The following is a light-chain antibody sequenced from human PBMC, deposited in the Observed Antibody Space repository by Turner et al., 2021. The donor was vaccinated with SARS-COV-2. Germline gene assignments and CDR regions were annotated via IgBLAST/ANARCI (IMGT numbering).Light chain of an antibody. J-gene: IGKJ3*01. CDR2: WAS. CDR3: QEYYSTPFT. CDR1: QSVLYSSNNKNY. V-gene: IGKV4-1*01. Sequence: DIVMTQSPDALAVSLGERATINCKSSQSVLYSSNNKNYLAWYQQKPGQPPKLLIYWASTRESGVPERCSGSGSGTDFMLTISSLQAEDVAVYYCQEYYSTPFTFGPGTKVDIK.